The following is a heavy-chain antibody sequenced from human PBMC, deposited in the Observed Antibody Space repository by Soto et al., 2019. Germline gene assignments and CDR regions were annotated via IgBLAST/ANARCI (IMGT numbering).Heavy chain of an antibody. J-gene: IGHJ5*02. D-gene: IGHD6-13*01. Sequence: SENLSLTCTVSGGSISSSSYYWGWIRQPPGKGLEWIGSIYYSGSTYYNPSLKSRVTISVDTSKNQFSLKLSSVTAADTAVYDCARRGEVPSSWYRSVWIDPSGEATLQSVSS. CDR1: GGSISSSSYY. V-gene: IGHV4-39*01. CDR3: ARRGEVPSSWYRSVWIDP. CDR2: IYYSGST.